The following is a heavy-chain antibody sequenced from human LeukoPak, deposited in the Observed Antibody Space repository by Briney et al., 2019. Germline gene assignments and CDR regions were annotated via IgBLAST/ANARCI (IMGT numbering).Heavy chain of an antibody. CDR2: IYYSGST. CDR3: ARTYDSGWPKRAYYFDY. CDR1: GGSISSYY. D-gene: IGHD6-19*01. V-gene: IGHV4-59*01. J-gene: IGHJ4*02. Sequence: SETLSLTCTVSGGSISSYYWSWIRQPPGKGLEWIGYIYYSGSTNYNPSLKSRVTISVDTSKNQFSLKLCSVTAADTAVYYCARTYDSGWPKRAYYFDYWGQGTLVTVSS.